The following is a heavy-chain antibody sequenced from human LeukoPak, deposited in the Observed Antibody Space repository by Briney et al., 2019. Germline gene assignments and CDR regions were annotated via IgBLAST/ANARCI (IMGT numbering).Heavy chain of an antibody. D-gene: IGHD3-10*01. J-gene: IGHJ4*02. CDR3: AKALNRYGSGSLGDY. Sequence: GGSLRLSCAASGFTFSSYAMSRVRQAPGKGLEWVSAISGSGGSTYYADSVKGRFTISRDNSKNTLYLQMNSLRAEDTAVYYCAKALNRYGSGSLGDYWGQGTLVTVSS. V-gene: IGHV3-23*01. CDR1: GFTFSSYA. CDR2: ISGSGGST.